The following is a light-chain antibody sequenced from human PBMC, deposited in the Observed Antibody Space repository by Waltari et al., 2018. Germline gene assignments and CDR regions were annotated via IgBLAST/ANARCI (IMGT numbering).Light chain of an antibody. CDR3: CSYAGRNIWV. J-gene: IGLJ3*02. V-gene: IGLV2-23*02. Sequence: QSALTQPASVSGSPGQSITISCTGTSSDVGFYNLVSWYQQHPGKAPELVVYEVISRPSGVSTRCSGSKSGNTASLTISGLQAEDEADYYCCSYAGRNIWVFGGGTKLTVL. CDR2: EVI. CDR1: SSDVGFYNL.